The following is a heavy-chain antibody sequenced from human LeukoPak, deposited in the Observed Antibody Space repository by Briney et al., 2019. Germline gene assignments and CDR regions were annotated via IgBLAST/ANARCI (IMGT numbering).Heavy chain of an antibody. Sequence: GGSLRLSCAASGFTFSSFAMGWVRQAPGKGLEGVSGISGSAFNSYYGDSVKGRFTISRDNSKNTLYLQMNSLRVEDTAIYYCAKRTTSSGWYDLFDYWGQGTLVTVSS. CDR2: ISGSAFNS. CDR1: GFTFSSFA. J-gene: IGHJ4*02. D-gene: IGHD6-19*01. CDR3: AKRTTSSGWYDLFDY. V-gene: IGHV3-23*01.